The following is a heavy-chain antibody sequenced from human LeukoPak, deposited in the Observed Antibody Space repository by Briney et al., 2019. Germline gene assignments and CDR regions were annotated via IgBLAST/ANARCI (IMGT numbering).Heavy chain of an antibody. CDR1: GVSFNDYY. D-gene: IGHD4-17*01. Sequence: SETLSLTCAVSGVSFNDYYWAWVRQTPGKGLEWIGEINHSGYTNDSPSLKSRVTLSIDTSRKQFSLNLRSVTVADAGIYYCTRMTTGHDYWGQGTLVTVSS. CDR2: INHSGYT. J-gene: IGHJ4*02. V-gene: IGHV4-34*01. CDR3: TRMTTGHDY.